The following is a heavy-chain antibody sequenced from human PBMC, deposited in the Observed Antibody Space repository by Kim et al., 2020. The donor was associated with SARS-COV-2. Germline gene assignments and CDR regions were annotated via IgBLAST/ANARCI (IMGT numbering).Heavy chain of an antibody. CDR3: ARACVRSGSAGRMDV. J-gene: IGHJ6*01. D-gene: IGHD3-10*01. CDR2: VDYNGRP. Sequence: SETLSLTCTVSGVSILSYYWTWIRQAPGKGLEWIGYVDYNGRPTYNLSLKRRVTLATDTSENQVSLEVTSLTTADSAVYFCARACVRSGSAGRMDVWG. V-gene: IGHV4-59*13. CDR1: GVSILSYY.